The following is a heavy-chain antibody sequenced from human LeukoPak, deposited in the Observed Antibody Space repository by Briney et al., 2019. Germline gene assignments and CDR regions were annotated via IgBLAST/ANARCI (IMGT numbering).Heavy chain of an antibody. CDR3: ARRLTQYDCFDP. CDR2: TYYRSTWYN. J-gene: IGHJ5*02. V-gene: IGHV6-1*01. Sequence: SQTLSLTCAISGDSVSSNSVTWNWIRQSPSRVLEWLGRTYYRSTWYNDYAVSVRGRITVNPDTSKNQFSLHLNSVTPEDTAVYYCARRLTQYDCFDPWGQGILVTVSS. D-gene: IGHD2-2*01. CDR1: GDSVSSNSVT.